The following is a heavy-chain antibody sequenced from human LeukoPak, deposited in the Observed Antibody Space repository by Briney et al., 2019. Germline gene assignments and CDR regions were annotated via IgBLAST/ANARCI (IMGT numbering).Heavy chain of an antibody. CDR3: TSANYGPAY. V-gene: IGHV3-7*01. CDR2: VNQDGSGK. Sequence: GGSLRLSCAASGFPFSSAWMSWVRQAPGKGLEWVANVNQDGSGKYYVDSVKGRFTISKDNAKNSLYLQMNSLRAEDTAVYYCTSANYGPAYWGQGTLVTVSS. J-gene: IGHJ4*02. CDR1: GFPFSSAW. D-gene: IGHD5-24*01.